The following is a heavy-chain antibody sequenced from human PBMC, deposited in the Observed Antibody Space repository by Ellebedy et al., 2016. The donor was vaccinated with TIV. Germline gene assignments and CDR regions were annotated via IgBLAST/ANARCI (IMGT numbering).Heavy chain of an antibody. CDR3: ARHHCSSTSCYFSSAYYYYGMDV. D-gene: IGHD2-2*01. CDR1: GGSFSGYY. V-gene: IGHV4-59*01. J-gene: IGHJ6*02. CDR2: IYYSGST. Sequence: MPSETLSLTCAVYGGSFSGYYWSWIRQPPGKGLEWIGYIYYSGSTNYNPSLKSRVTISVDTSKNQFSLKLSSVTAADTAVYYCARHHCSSTSCYFSSAYYYYGMDVWGQGTTVTVSS.